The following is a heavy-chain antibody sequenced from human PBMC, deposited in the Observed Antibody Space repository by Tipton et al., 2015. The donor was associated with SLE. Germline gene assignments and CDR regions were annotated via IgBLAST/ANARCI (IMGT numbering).Heavy chain of an antibody. D-gene: IGHD1-26*01. CDR2: IYYSGST. CDR1: GGSISSYY. CDR3: ARWDSGRSVGAFDF. Sequence: TLSLTCTVSGGSISSYYWSWIRQPPGKGLEWLGYIYYSGSTNYNPSLKSRVTISIDTSKNQFSLKLSSVTAADTAVYYCARWDSGRSVGAFDFWGQGTMVTVSS. V-gene: IGHV4-59*08. J-gene: IGHJ3*01.